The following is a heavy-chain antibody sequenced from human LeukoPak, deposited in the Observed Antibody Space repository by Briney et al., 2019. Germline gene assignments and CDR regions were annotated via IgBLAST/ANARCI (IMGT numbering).Heavy chain of an antibody. CDR1: GGSISSYY. Sequence: SETLSLTCTVSGGSISSYYWSWIRQPPGKGLEWIGYIYYSGSTNYNPSLKSRVTISIDKSKNQFSLKLSSVTAADTAVYYCARNYYGSGSYRYFDYWGQGTLVTVSS. V-gene: IGHV4-59*12. CDR3: ARNYYGSGSYRYFDY. D-gene: IGHD3-10*01. J-gene: IGHJ4*02. CDR2: IYYSGST.